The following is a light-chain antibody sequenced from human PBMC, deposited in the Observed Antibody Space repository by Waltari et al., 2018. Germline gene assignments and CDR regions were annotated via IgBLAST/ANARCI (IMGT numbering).Light chain of an antibody. J-gene: IGLJ1*01. CDR3: VLYMGSGIHV. Sequence: QTVVTQEPSFSVSPGGTVTLTFGLRSGSVSTIYYPIWYQQIPGQAPRTLMYSTNTRSSGVPDRFSGSILGNKAALTITGAQADDECDYYCVLYMGSGIHVFGTGTKVTVL. CDR2: STN. V-gene: IGLV8-61*01. CDR1: SGSVSTIYY.